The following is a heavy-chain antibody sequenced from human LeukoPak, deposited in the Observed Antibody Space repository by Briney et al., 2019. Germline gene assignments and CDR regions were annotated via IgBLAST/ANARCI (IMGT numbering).Heavy chain of an antibody. CDR2: ISDSGGST. Sequence: GGSLRLSCAASGFTFSSYAMSWVRQAPGKGLEWVSAISDSGGSTYYADSVKGRFTISRDNSKNTLYLQMNSLRAEDTAVYYCANEVAGWEYFDLWGRGTLVTVSS. V-gene: IGHV3-23*01. D-gene: IGHD6-19*01. CDR1: GFTFSSYA. CDR3: ANEVAGWEYFDL. J-gene: IGHJ2*01.